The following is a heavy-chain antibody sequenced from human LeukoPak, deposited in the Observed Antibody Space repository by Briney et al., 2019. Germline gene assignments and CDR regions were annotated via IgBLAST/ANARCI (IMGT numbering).Heavy chain of an antibody. CDR1: GFTFSNYE. D-gene: IGHD2-21*01. V-gene: IGHV3-48*03. Sequence: PGGSLRLSCAASGFTFSNYEMNWIRQAPGKGLEWLSYISSGGATIYYADSVKGRFTISRDNAKNSLYLQMSSLRAEDTAVYYCARGLILYWGQGTLVTVSS. J-gene: IGHJ4*02. CDR3: ARGLILY. CDR2: ISSGGATI.